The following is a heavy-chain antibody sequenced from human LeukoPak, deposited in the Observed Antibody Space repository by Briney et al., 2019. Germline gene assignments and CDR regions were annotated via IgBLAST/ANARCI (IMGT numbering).Heavy chain of an antibody. CDR3: ARATTTVISRASAFDI. V-gene: IGHV4-59*01. CDR2: IYYSGST. CDR1: GGSINTYY. Sequence: SETLSLTCTVSGGSINTYYWSWIRQPPGKGLEWIGYIYYSGSTNYHPSLKSRVTISVDTSKNQFSLKLSSVTAADTAVYYCARATTTVISRASAFDIWGQGTMVTVSS. J-gene: IGHJ3*02. D-gene: IGHD4-17*01.